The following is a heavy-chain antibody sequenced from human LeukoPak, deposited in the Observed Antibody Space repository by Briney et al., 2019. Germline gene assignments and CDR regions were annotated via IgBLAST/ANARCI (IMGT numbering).Heavy chain of an antibody. CDR3: ARMGGFCSGSTCYSPYSYYMDV. J-gene: IGHJ6*03. CDR1: GFTFGDYA. D-gene: IGHD2-15*01. V-gene: IGHV3-64*01. Sequence: GGSLRLSCAASGFTFGDYAMHWVRQAPGKGLEYVSAIRNNGDSTYYANSVKDRFTIPRDNSKNTLYLQMGSLRAEDMAVYYCARMGGFCSGSTCYSPYSYYMDVWGKGTTVTVSS. CDR2: IRNNGDST.